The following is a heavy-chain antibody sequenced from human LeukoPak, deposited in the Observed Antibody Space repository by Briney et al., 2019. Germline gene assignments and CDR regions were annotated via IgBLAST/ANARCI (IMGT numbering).Heavy chain of an antibody. CDR1: GFTFTSYA. CDR3: ARGGGGSNAGGVDS. CDR2: IKQGATEK. Sequence: PGGSLRLSCAASGFTFTSYAMSWVRQAPGKGLEWVANIKQGATEKYYVDSVKGRFIISRDNAKNSLYLQMNSLRAEDTAVYYCARGGGGSNAGGVDSWGQGILVTVSS. V-gene: IGHV3-7*03. J-gene: IGHJ4*02. D-gene: IGHD1-26*01.